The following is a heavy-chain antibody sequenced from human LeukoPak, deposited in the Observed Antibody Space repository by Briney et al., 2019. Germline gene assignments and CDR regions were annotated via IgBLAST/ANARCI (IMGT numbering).Heavy chain of an antibody. J-gene: IGHJ4*02. CDR2: IIPIFGTA. CDR3: ARAGGGSYPYYFDY. CDR1: GYTFTSYG. Sequence: SVKVSCKASGYTFTSYGISWVRQAPGQGLEWMGGIIPIFGTANYAQKFQGRVTITADESTSTAYMELSSLRSEDTAVYYCARAGGGSYPYYFDYWGQGTLVTVSS. V-gene: IGHV1-69*13. D-gene: IGHD1-26*01.